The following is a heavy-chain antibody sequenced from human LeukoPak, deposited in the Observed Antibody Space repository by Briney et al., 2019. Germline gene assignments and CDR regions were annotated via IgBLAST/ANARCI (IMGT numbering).Heavy chain of an antibody. CDR3: AREDKYCGGDCYSPPMY. D-gene: IGHD2-21*02. Sequence: SETLSLTCAVYGGSFSGYYWSWIRQPPGKGLEWIGEINHSGSTNYNPSLKSRVTISVDTSKNQFSLKLSSVTAADTAVYYCAREDKYCGGDCYSPPMYWGQGTLVTVSS. V-gene: IGHV4-34*01. CDR2: INHSGST. J-gene: IGHJ4*02. CDR1: GGSFSGYY.